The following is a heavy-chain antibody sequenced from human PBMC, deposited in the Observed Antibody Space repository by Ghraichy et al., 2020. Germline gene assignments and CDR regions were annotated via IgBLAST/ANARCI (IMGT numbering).Heavy chain of an antibody. CDR2: ISGSGGST. Sequence: GGSLRLSCAASGFTFSSYAMSWVRQAPGKGLEWVSAISGSGGSTYYADSVKGRFTISRDNSKNTLYLQMNSLRAEDTAVYYCAKGRREAAAGRRHYYFDYWGQGTLVTVSS. J-gene: IGHJ4*02. CDR3: AKGRREAAAGRRHYYFDY. V-gene: IGHV3-23*01. CDR1: GFTFSSYA. D-gene: IGHD6-13*01.